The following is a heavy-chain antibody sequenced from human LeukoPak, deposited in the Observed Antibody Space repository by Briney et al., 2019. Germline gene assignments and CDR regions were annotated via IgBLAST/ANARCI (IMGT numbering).Heavy chain of an antibody. CDR1: GYTFTGYY. CDR2: INPNSSGT. V-gene: IGHV1-2*02. J-gene: IGHJ4*02. CDR3: ATGIVVVPAAMMPFDY. Sequence: ASVKVSCKASGYTFTGYYMHWVRQAPGQGLEWMGWINPNSSGTNYAQKFQGRVTMTRDTSISTAYMELSRLRSDDTAVYYCATGIVVVPAAMMPFDYWGQGTLVTVSS. D-gene: IGHD2-2*01.